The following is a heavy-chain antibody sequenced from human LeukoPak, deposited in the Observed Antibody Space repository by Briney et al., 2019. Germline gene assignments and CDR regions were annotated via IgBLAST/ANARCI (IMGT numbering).Heavy chain of an antibody. D-gene: IGHD3-22*01. CDR3: ARRRYYDGSGYLE. Sequence: SETLSLTCSVSGDSVSRSDYYWAWIRQPPGKGLDRIGTIYYSGRTYYSPSLKSRVTMSVDPSNNQFSLTLRFVTAADTAVYYCARRRYYDGSGYLEWGQGTLLSVSS. CDR2: IYYSGRT. J-gene: IGHJ1*01. CDR1: GDSVSRSDYY. V-gene: IGHV4-39*01.